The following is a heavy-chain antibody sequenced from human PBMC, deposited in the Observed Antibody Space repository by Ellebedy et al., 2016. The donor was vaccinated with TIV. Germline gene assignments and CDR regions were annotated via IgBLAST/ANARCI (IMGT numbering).Heavy chain of an antibody. J-gene: IGHJ2*01. CDR3: ARVSRHVGPRYWYFAL. Sequence: MPSETLSLTCSVSGGSISTYYWNWVRQPPGKGLEWIGYIYDTGDSNYNPSLEGRVTMAVDTSKNQFSLKLRSVTAADTAVYYCARVSRHVGPRYWYFALWGRGTLVTVSS. V-gene: IGHV4-59*08. CDR1: GGSISTYY. D-gene: IGHD2/OR15-2a*01. CDR2: IYDTGDS.